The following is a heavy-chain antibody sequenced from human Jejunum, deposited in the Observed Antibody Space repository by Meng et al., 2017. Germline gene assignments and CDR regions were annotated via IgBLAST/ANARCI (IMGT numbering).Heavy chain of an antibody. V-gene: IGHV3-7*01. J-gene: IGHJ3*02. CDR2: IKHDGSDK. Sequence: GESLKISCAASGFTFYYYWMTWVRQAPGKGLEWVANIKHDGSDKYYVDSVKGRFTISRDNAKNSLYLQMNSLRADDTAMYYCARDSLNWASELGTFDIWGQGKMV. CDR1: GFTFYYYW. CDR3: ARDSLNWASELGTFDI. D-gene: IGHD7-27*01.